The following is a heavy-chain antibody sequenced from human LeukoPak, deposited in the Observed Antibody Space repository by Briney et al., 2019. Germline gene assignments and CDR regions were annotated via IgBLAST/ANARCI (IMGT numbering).Heavy chain of an antibody. J-gene: IGHJ3*01. CDR1: GFTFEDYA. CDR3: VKDRRLNSYSLDT. Sequence: GGSLRLSCVGSGFTFEDYAMHWVQQVPGRGLEWVSGISWNTGRIGYADSVKGRFTISRDNAKKSLYLQMNSLRPEDTAWYFCVKDRRLNSYSLDTWGQGTLVTVS. D-gene: IGHD3-16*01. V-gene: IGHV3-9*01. CDR2: ISWNTGRI.